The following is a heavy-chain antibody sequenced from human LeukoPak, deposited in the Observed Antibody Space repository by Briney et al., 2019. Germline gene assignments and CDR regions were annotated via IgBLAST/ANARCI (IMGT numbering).Heavy chain of an antibody. CDR2: IYTSGST. CDR3: ARVSIRYYDILTGYNHDAFDI. J-gene: IGHJ3*02. CDR1: GGSISSGSYY. Sequence: PSQTLSLTCTVPGGSISSGSYYWSWIRQPAGKGLEWIVRIYTSGSTNYNPSLKSRVTISVDTSKNQFSLKLSSVTAADTAVYYCARVSIRYYDILTGYNHDAFDIWGQGTMVTVSS. V-gene: IGHV4-61*02. D-gene: IGHD3-9*01.